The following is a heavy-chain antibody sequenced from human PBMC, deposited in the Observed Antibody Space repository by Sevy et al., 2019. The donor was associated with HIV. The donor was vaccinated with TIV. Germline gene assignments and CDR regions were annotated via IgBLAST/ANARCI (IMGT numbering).Heavy chain of an antibody. D-gene: IGHD3-16*01. V-gene: IGHV3-21*01. CDR2: MSSASSYI. Sequence: GGSLRLSCAASGFTFSYYYMNWVRQAPGKGLEWVSSMSSASSYILYADSVKGRFTIYRDNAKNSVYLQMNSLRAEDTAVYYCARGQYYAGGENYYWGQGPLVTVSS. CDR3: ARGQYYAGGENYY. J-gene: IGHJ4*02. CDR1: GFTFSYYY.